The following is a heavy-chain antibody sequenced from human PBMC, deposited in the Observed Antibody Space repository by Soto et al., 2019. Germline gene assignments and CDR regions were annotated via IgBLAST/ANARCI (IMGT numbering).Heavy chain of an antibody. V-gene: IGHV3-15*07. J-gene: IGHJ5*02. CDR3: VTDTRGS. CDR2: IKSKNDGETT. Sequence: EVQLVESGGDLVKPGGSLRLSCAASGFTFYTAWLNWVRQAPGKGLEWVCRIKSKNDGETTDYAAPVKGRFTISRDDSINTLYLQTNSLKTDDTAVYYCVTDTRGSWGQGTLVTVSS. CDR1: GFTFYTAW. D-gene: IGHD3-3*01.